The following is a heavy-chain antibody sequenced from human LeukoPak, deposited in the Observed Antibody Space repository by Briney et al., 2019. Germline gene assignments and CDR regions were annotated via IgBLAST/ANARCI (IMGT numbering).Heavy chain of an antibody. CDR2: ISSSSSYI. CDR3: ARELPANY. D-gene: IGHD2-15*01. J-gene: IGHJ4*02. V-gene: IGHV3-21*01. Sequence: GSPRLLCSASGFPFSSHCMDWGRQAPRKGLEWVSSISSSSSYIYYADSVKGRFTTSRDNAKNSLYLQMNCLRAEDTAVYYCARELPANYWGQGTLVTVSS. CDR1: GFPFSSHC.